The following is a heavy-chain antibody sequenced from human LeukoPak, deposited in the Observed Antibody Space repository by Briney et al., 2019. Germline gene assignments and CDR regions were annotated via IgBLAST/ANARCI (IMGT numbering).Heavy chain of an antibody. V-gene: IGHV3-11*06. J-gene: IGHJ4*02. CDR1: GFTFSDSY. Sequence: GGSLRLSCAASGFTFSDSYMSWIRQAPGKGLEWVSYVSSSSSDTNYADSVKGRFTISRDNAKNSLYLQMNSLRAEDTAVYYCARGSRTIELGDDYWGQGTLVTVSS. D-gene: IGHD5-24*01. CDR2: VSSSSSDT. CDR3: ARGSRTIELGDDY.